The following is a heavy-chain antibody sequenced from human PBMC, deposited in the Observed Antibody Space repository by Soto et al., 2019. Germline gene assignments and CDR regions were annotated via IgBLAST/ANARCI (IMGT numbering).Heavy chain of an antibody. CDR3: AITGACVSFYI. CDR1: GFTVSSNY. V-gene: IGHV3-53*04. CDR2: IYSGGST. J-gene: IGHJ3*02. D-gene: IGHD1-20*01. Sequence: EVQLVESGGGLVQPGGSLRLSCAASGFTVSSNYMSWVRQAPGKGLEWVSVIYSGGSTYYADSVKGRFTISRHNSKNTLYLPMERLGAEDPAGYFLAITGACVSFYIWGPRKKVNVSS.